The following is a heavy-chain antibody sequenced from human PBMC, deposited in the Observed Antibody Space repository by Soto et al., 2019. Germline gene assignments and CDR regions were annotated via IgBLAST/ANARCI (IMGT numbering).Heavy chain of an antibody. D-gene: IGHD3-10*01. V-gene: IGHV1-18*01. CDR3: AREGGFGELFSNYYGMDV. CDR1: GYTFTSYG. J-gene: IGHJ6*02. CDR2: ISAYNGNT. Sequence: QVQLVQSGAEVKKPGASVKVSCKASGYTFTSYGISWVRQAPGQGLEWMGWISAYNGNTNYAQKLQGRVTMTTDTATSTAHRELRSRRSDDTAVYYCAREGGFGELFSNYYGMDVWGQGTTVTVSS.